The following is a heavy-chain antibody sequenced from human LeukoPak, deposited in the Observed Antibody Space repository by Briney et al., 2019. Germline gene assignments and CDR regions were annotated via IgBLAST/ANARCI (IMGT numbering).Heavy chain of an antibody. D-gene: IGHD5-12*01. J-gene: IGHJ4*02. CDR2: IYHSGST. V-gene: IGHV4-4*02. Sequence: SETLSLTCAVSGGSISSSNWWSWVRQPPGKGLEWIGEIYHSGSTNYNPSLKSRVTISVDKSKNQFSLKLSSVTAADTAVYYCARGRGYSGYKPVDYWGQGTLVTVSS. CDR1: GGSISSSNW. CDR3: ARGRGYSGYKPVDY.